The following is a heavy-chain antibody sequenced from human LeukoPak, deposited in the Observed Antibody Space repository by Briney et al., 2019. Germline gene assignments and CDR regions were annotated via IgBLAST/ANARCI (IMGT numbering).Heavy chain of an antibody. CDR2: VYYGRSP. D-gene: IGHD5-12*01. CDR1: GDSISRSTYY. V-gene: IGHV4-39*02. CDR3: ASIGTGYDYFDY. Sequence: SETLSLTCTVSGDSISRSTYYWAWIRQPPGKGLEWIGSVYYGRSPYFNPSLESRATISVDTSKNHFSLKMSSVTAADTAVYYCASIGTGYDYFDYWGQGTLVTVSS. J-gene: IGHJ4*02.